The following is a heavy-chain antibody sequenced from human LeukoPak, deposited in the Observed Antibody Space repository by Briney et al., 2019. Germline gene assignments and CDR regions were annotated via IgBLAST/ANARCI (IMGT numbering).Heavy chain of an antibody. D-gene: IGHD1-26*01. Sequence: GGSLRLSCTASGFTFTTYWMSWVRQAPGRGLEWVASIRQDGSDKYYVDSVKGRFTISRDNARNSLNLQMNSLRADDTAVYFCAGGGRYSGSMSDLHFDSWGQGTLVTVSS. CDR2: IRQDGSDK. V-gene: IGHV3-7*01. J-gene: IGHJ4*02. CDR1: GFTFTTYW. CDR3: AGGGRYSGSMSDLHFDS.